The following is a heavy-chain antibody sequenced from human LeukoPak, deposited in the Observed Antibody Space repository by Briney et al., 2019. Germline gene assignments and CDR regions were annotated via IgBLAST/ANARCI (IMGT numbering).Heavy chain of an antibody. CDR3: ARDGGYYDSSGYYDY. J-gene: IGHJ4*02. V-gene: IGHV1-69*05. D-gene: IGHD3-22*01. CDR1: GYTFTSYG. CDR2: IIPIFGTA. Sequence: GASVKVSCKASGYTFTSYGISWVRQAPGQGLEWMGGIIPIFGTANYAQKFQGRVTITTDESTSTAYMELSSLRSEDTAVYYCARDGGYYDSSGYYDYWGQGTLVTVSS.